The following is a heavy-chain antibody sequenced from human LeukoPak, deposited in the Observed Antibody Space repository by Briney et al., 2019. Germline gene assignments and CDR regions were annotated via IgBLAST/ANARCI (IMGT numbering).Heavy chain of an antibody. Sequence: ASVKVSCKASRYTFTGYYMHWVRQAPRQGLEWMEWINPNSGGTNYAQKFQGRVTMTRDTSISTAYMELSRLRSDDTAVYYCARDLYYYDSSGYYFWGQGTLVTVSS. CDR3: ARDLYYYDSSGYYF. J-gene: IGHJ4*02. CDR1: RYTFTGYY. V-gene: IGHV1-2*02. D-gene: IGHD3-22*01. CDR2: INPNSGGT.